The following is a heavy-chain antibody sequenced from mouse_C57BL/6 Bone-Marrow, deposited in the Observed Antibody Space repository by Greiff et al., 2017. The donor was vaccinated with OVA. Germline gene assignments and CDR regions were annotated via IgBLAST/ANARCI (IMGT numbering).Heavy chain of an antibody. J-gene: IGHJ1*03. Sequence: QVQLQQSGPELVKPGASVKISCKASGYAFSSSWMNWVKQRPGQGLEWIGRIYPGDGDTNYNGKFKGKATLTVDKSSSTAYMQLSSLTSEDSVVYVCAGMLHIATVEAGRYFDVWGTGTTVTVSS. V-gene: IGHV1-82*01. CDR3: AGMLHIATVEAGRYFDV. CDR1: GYAFSSSW. CDR2: IYPGDGDT. D-gene: IGHD1-1*01.